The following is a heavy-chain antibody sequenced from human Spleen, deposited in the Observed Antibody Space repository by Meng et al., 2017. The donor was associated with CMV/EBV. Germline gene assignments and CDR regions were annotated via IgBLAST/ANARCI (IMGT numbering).Heavy chain of an antibody. D-gene: IGHD6-6*01. CDR2: INPNSGGT. V-gene: IGHV1-2*02. J-gene: IGHJ4*02. CDR1: GYTFTGYY. CDR3: ARDLSRARPPMFDY. Sequence: VSVKVSCKASGYTFTGYYMHWVRQAPGQGLEWMGWINPNSGGTNYAQKFQGRVTMTRDTSISTAHMELSRLRSDDTAVYYCARDLSRARPPMFDYWGQGTLVTVSS.